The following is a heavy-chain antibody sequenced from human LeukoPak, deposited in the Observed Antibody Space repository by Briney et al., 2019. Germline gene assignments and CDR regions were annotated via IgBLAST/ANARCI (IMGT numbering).Heavy chain of an antibody. CDR3: ATHPRGSGWYYGMDV. J-gene: IGHJ6*02. CDR1: GYTFTGYY. Sequence: ASVKVSCKASGYTFTGYYMHWVRQAPGQGLEWMGRINPNSGGTNYAQKFQGRVTMTRDTSISTAYMELSRLRSDDTAVYYCATHPRGSGWYYGMDVWGQGTTVTVSS. CDR2: INPNSGGT. D-gene: IGHD6-19*01. V-gene: IGHV1-2*06.